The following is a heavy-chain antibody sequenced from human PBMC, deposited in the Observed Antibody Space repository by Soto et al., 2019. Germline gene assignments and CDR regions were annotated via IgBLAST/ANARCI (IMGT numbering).Heavy chain of an antibody. Sequence: GGSLRLSCVGSGFTFSDHYIDWVRQAPGKGLEWVGRTRKKANNYITEYAASLKGRFTISRDDSRNSLYLHMNSLKAEDTAVYYCARTGDISISCLEYWGQGTLVTVSS. CDR1: GFTFSDHY. CDR3: ARTGDISISCLEY. J-gene: IGHJ4*02. V-gene: IGHV3-72*01. CDR2: TRKKANNYIT. D-gene: IGHD2-2*01.